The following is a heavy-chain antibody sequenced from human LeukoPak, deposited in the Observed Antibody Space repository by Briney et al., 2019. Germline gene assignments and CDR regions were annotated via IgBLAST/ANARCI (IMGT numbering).Heavy chain of an antibody. CDR3: ARGYCRGGSCDSSFV. CDR1: GYTFTSYY. J-gene: IGHJ4*02. CDR2: INPNSGGT. Sequence: ASVKVSCKASGYTFTSYYMHWVRQAPGQGLEWMGRINPNSGGTNYAQKFQGRVTMTRDTSISTAYMELSRLRSDDTAVYYYARGYCRGGSCDSSFVWGQGTLVTVSS. V-gene: IGHV1-2*06. D-gene: IGHD2-15*01.